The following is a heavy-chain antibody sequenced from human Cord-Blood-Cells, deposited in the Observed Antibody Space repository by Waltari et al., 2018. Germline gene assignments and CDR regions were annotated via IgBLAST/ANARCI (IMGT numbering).Heavy chain of an antibody. J-gene: IGHJ4*02. CDR3: ARRRGSSWFDY. V-gene: IGHV1-2*02. D-gene: IGHD6-13*01. Sequence: QVQLVQSGAEVKKPGASVKVSCTPSGYTFPGYYMHWVRPAPGQGLDWMGWINPNSGGTNYAQKFQGRVTMTRDTSISTAYMELSRLRSDDTAVYYCARRRGSSWFDYWGQGTLVTVSS. CDR1: GYTFPGYY. CDR2: INPNSGGT.